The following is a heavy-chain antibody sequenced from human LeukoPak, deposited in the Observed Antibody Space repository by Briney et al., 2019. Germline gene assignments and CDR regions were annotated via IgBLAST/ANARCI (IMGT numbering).Heavy chain of an antibody. CDR1: GGSISSGSYS. CDR2: IYPRGST. CDR3: ARFSPRAMGNYLDF. D-gene: IGHD7-27*01. J-gene: IGHJ4*02. Sequence: SETLSLTFAVSGGSISSGSYSWSWIRQPPGKGLEWIGYIYPRGSTYYNPSLKSRVILSLDKSANQFSLNLSSVTAADTAVYYCARFSPRAMGNYLDFWGQGTLVTVSS. V-gene: IGHV4-30-2*01.